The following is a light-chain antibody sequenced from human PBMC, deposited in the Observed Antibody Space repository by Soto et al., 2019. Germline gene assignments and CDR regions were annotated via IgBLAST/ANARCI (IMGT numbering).Light chain of an antibody. CDR3: QQSYSTPIT. V-gene: IGKV1-39*01. J-gene: IGKJ5*01. CDR2: AAS. Sequence: DIQMTQSPSSLSASVGYRFTITCRSSQIISSYLNWYQQKPVKAPNLLIYAASILQNGVPSRFIFSGSGTDYSLXXSXLQPEDFATYYSQQSYSTPITFGQGTRLEIK. CDR1: QIISSY.